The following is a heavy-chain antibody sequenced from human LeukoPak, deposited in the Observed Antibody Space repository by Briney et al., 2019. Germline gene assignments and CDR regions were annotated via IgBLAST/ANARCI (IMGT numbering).Heavy chain of an antibody. D-gene: IGHD3-10*01. V-gene: IGHV4-61*01. Sequence: SETLSLTCTVSGVSVSSGSYYWSWIRQPPGKGLEWIGYIYYSGSTNYNPSLKSRVTISVDTSKNQFSLKLSSVTAADTAVYYCAREVRGHFDYWGQGTLVTVSS. J-gene: IGHJ4*02. CDR2: IYYSGST. CDR1: GVSVSSGSYY. CDR3: AREVRGHFDY.